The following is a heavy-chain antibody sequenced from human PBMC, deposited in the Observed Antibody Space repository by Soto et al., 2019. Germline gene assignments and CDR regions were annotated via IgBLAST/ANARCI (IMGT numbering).Heavy chain of an antibody. CDR3: ARDVGVGYLDTAMVSYYYYGMDV. V-gene: IGHV3-30-3*01. Sequence: GGSLRLSCAASGFTFSSYAMHWVRQAPGKGLEWVAVISYDGSNKYYADSVKGRFTISRDNSKNTLYLQMNSLRAEDTAVYYCARDVGVGYLDTAMVSYYYYGMDVWGQGTTVTVSS. D-gene: IGHD5-18*01. J-gene: IGHJ6*02. CDR1: GFTFSSYA. CDR2: ISYDGSNK.